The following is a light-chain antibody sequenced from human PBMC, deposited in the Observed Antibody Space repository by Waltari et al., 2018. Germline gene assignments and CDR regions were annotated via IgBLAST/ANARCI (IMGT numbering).Light chain of an antibody. CDR2: EVT. CDR1: SSDVGGYHH. V-gene: IGLV2-14*01. Sequence: QSALTQPASVSGSPGQSLTISCTGTSSDVGGYHHVSWYQHHPGKAPKLMIFEVTDRPSGVSNRFSGSKSGNTASLTISGLQAEDEADYYCSSYTTSNTWVFGGGTKVTVL. CDR3: SSYTTSNTWV. J-gene: IGLJ3*02.